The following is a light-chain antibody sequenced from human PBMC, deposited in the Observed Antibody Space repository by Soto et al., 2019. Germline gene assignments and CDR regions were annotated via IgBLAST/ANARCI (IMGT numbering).Light chain of an antibody. CDR1: SSDVGGYSY. J-gene: IGLJ2*01. Sequence: QSVLTQPPSASGSPGQSVAISCTGTSSDVGGYSYVSWYQQHPGKAPKLMIYVVSKRPSGVPDRFSGSKSGNTASLTVSGLQAEDEADYYCSSYARNRDVLFGGGTKLTVL. V-gene: IGLV2-8*01. CDR2: VVS. CDR3: SSYARNRDVL.